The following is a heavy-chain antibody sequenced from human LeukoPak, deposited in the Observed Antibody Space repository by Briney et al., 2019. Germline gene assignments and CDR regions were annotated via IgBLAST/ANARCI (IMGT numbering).Heavy chain of an antibody. V-gene: IGHV4-39*01. Sequence: PSETLSLTCTVSGGSISSSSYYWGWVRQPPGKGLEWIGSIYYSGTTYYNPSLKSRVTISVDTSKNQFSLKLRSVTATDTAVYCARLRYASRSYSVFDYWGQGTLVTVSS. D-gene: IGHD3-10*01. CDR1: GGSISSSSYY. J-gene: IGHJ4*02. CDR3: ARLRYASRSYSVFDY. CDR2: IYYSGTT.